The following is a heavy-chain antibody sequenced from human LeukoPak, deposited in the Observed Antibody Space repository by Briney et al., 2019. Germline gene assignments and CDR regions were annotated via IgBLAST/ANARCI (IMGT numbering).Heavy chain of an antibody. CDR2: IYYSGST. Sequence: SETLSLTCTVSGGSISRTTYYWGWIRRPPGKGLEWIGSIYYSGSTYYNPSLKSRLTVSVDTSKNQFSLILSSVTAADTAIYYCVRGSTLRHYQYWGQGTLVTVSS. V-gene: IGHV4-39*01. CDR1: GGSISRTTYY. CDR3: VRGSTLRHYQY. D-gene: IGHD3-16*01. J-gene: IGHJ4*02.